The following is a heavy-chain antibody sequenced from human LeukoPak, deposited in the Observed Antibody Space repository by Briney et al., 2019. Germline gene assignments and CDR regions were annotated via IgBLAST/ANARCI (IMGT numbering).Heavy chain of an antibody. CDR3: ARPEGLRGFKY. V-gene: IGHV4-34*01. D-gene: IGHD5-12*01. CDR2: INHSGST. J-gene: IGHJ4*02. Sequence: SETLSLTCAVYGGSFSGYYWSWIREPPGKGLEWIGEINHSGSTNYNPSLKSRVTISVDTSKNQFSLKLSSVTAADTAVYYCARPEGLRGFKYWGQGTLVTVSS. CDR1: GGSFSGYY.